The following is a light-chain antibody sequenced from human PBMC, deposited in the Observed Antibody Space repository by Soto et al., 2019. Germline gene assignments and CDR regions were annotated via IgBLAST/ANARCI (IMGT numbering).Light chain of an antibody. CDR3: QQYKSYSLT. J-gene: IGKJ4*01. CDR1: PSISSW. Sequence: DIQMTQSPSTLAASVGSRVTITCRVSPSISSWLAWYQQKPGKAPKLLIYKASSLESGVPSRFSGSGSGTEFTLTISSLQPDDFATYYCQQYKSYSLTFGGGTKVDIK. CDR2: KAS. V-gene: IGKV1-5*03.